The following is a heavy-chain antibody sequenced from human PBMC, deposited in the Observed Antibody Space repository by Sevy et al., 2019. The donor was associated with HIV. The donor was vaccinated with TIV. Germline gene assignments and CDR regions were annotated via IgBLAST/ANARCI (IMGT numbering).Heavy chain of an antibody. D-gene: IGHD6-25*01. CDR3: AKDIRGLTAASWGMDV. J-gene: IGHJ6*02. CDR1: GFTFDDYA. CDR2: ISWNSGTP. Sequence: GGSLRLSCAASGFTFDDYAMHWVRQAPGKGLEWVSGISWNSGTPGYADSVKGRFTISRDNARNTLYLQMNSLRPDDTALYYCAKDIRGLTAASWGMDVWGQGTTVTVSS. V-gene: IGHV3-9*01.